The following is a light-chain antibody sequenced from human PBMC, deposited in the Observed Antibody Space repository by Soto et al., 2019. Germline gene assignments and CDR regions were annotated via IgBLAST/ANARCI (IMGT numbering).Light chain of an antibody. Sequence: QSALTQPPSASGSPGQSVTISCTGTSSDVGGYDYVSWYQQHPGKAPKLIIYEVSKRPSGVPDRFSGSKSGNTASLTVSGLQADDEADYYCSSFAGSNTFDVVFGGGTQLTVL. CDR3: SSFAGSNTFDVV. V-gene: IGLV2-8*01. J-gene: IGLJ2*01. CDR2: EVS. CDR1: SSDVGGYDY.